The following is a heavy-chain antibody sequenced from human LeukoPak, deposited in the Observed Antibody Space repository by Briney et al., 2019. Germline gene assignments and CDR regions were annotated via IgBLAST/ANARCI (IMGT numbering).Heavy chain of an antibody. CDR2: INWNGGST. CDR3: ARARRAPMVRGVINWFDP. J-gene: IGHJ5*02. V-gene: IGHV3-20*04. CDR1: GFTFDDYG. D-gene: IGHD3-10*01. Sequence: PGGSLRLSXAASGFTFDDYGMSWVRQAPGKGLEWVAGINWNGGSTGYADSVKGRFTISRDNAKNPLYLQMNSLRAEDTALYYCARARRAPMVRGVINWFDPWGQGTLVTVSS.